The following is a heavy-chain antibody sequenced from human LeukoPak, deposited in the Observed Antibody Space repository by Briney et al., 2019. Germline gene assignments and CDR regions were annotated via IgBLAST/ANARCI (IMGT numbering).Heavy chain of an antibody. J-gene: IGHJ4*02. CDR2: IAGDGSST. Sequence: TGGSLRLSCAASGFTFSSYWMNWVRQAPGKGLVWVSRIAGDGSSTTYADSVKGRFSISRDNAKNTLYLQVNSLRVEDTAVYYCARGRPHGNDYWGQGTLVTVSS. D-gene: IGHD4-23*01. CDR3: ARGRPHGNDY. V-gene: IGHV3-74*01. CDR1: GFTFSSYW.